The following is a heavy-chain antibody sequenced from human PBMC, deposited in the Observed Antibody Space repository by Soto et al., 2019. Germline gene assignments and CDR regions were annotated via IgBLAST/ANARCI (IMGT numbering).Heavy chain of an antibody. CDR2: ISAYNGNA. CDR3: ARDRDFWSGYYNFDY. V-gene: IGHV1-18*01. J-gene: IGHJ4*02. Sequence: ASVKVSCKASGYTFTSYGISWVRQAPGQGLEWMGWISAYNGNANYAQKLQGRVTMTTDTSTSTPYMELRSLRSDDTAVYYCARDRDFWSGYYNFDYWGQGTLVTVSS. D-gene: IGHD3-3*01. CDR1: GYTFTSYG.